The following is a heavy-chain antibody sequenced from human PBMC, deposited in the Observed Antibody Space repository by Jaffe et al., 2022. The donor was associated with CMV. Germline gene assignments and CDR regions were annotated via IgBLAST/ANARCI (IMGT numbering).Heavy chain of an antibody. Sequence: EVLLVESGGGLVQPGGSLRLSCAVYGFTFNTDAVSWVRQAPGEGLEWVSGTRGGDDNGYYGVSVKGRFSVSRDNARNMVYLQMNSLRAEDTATYYCAKGGYHDISTGRAYLYFMEVWGKGITVTVSS. CDR1: GFTFNTDA. D-gene: IGHD3-9*01. V-gene: IGHV3-23*04. J-gene: IGHJ6*03. CDR2: TRGGDDNG. CDR3: AKGGYHDISTGRAYLYFMEV.